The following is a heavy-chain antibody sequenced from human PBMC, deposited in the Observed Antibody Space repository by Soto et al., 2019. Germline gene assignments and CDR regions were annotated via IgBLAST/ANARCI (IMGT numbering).Heavy chain of an antibody. Sequence: AAVKGSWKTSGYTFTSYYMHWVRQAPGQGLEWMGIINPSGGSTSYAQKFQGRVTMTRDTSTSTVYMELSSLRSEDTAVYYCARREGRGVIRYYGMDVWGQGTTVTVSS. CDR3: ARREGRGVIRYYGMDV. CDR1: GYTFTSYY. J-gene: IGHJ6*02. CDR2: INPSGGST. V-gene: IGHV1-46*01. D-gene: IGHD3-10*01.